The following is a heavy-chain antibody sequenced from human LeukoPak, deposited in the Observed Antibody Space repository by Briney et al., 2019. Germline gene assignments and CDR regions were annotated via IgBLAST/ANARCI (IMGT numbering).Heavy chain of an antibody. CDR3: ARAGGSGSYYNLSAYFDY. CDR2: ISYDGSNK. D-gene: IGHD3-10*01. Sequence: PGGSLRLSCAASGFTFSSYAMHWVRQAPDKGLEWVAVISYDGSNKFYADSVKGRFTISRDNSKNTLYLQMNSLRAEDTAVYYCARAGGSGSYYNLSAYFDYWGQGTLVTVSS. CDR1: GFTFSSYA. V-gene: IGHV3-30*04. J-gene: IGHJ4*02.